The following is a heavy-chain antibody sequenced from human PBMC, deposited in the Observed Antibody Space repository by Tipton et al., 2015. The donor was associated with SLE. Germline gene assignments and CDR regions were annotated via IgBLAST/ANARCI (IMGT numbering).Heavy chain of an antibody. CDR1: GITFSDYG. Sequence: GSLRLSCAASGITFSDYGMHWVRQAPGKGLEWVAFIRYDGRSQNYADSLKGRFRIFRDNSKNTLYLEMNSLRPEDSALYYCAKAHSSSWYIPGGYWGQGTLVSVSS. J-gene: IGHJ4*02. CDR3: AKAHSSSWYIPGGY. V-gene: IGHV3-30*02. D-gene: IGHD3-22*01. CDR2: IRYDGRSQ.